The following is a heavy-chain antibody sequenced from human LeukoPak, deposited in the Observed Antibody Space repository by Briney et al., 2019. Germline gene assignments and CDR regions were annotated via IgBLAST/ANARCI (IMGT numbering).Heavy chain of an antibody. CDR1: GFTFSDYY. Sequence: PGGSLRLSCAASGFTFSDYYMSWIRQPPGKGLEWIGEINHSGSTNYNPSLKSRVTISVDTSKNQFSLKLSSVTAADTAVYYCASRIVGATKREPYYFDYWGQGTLVTVSS. J-gene: IGHJ4*02. CDR2: INHSGST. D-gene: IGHD1-26*01. V-gene: IGHV4-34*01. CDR3: ASRIVGATKREPYYFDY.